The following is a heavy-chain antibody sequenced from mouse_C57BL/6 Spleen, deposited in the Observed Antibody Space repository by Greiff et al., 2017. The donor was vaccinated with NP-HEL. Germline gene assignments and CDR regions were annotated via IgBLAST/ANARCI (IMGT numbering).Heavy chain of an antibody. Sequence: QVQLQQPGAELVKPGASVKMSCKASGYTFTSYWITWVKQRPGQGLEWIGDIYPGSGSTNYNEKFKSKATLTVDTSSSTAYMQLSSLTSEDSAVSYCARRDDSYWYFDVWGTGTTVTVSS. J-gene: IGHJ1*03. CDR2: IYPGSGST. D-gene: IGHD2-4*01. CDR3: ARRDDSYWYFDV. CDR1: GYTFTSYW. V-gene: IGHV1-55*01.